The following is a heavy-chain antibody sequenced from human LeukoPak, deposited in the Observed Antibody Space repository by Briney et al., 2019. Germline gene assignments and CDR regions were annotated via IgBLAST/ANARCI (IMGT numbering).Heavy chain of an antibody. CDR1: DFSFSSFD. CDR2: ITSSGATI. CDR3: ASEPLDDGGAHHSGYDAFDI. V-gene: IGHV3-48*03. Sequence: GGSLRLSCVASDFSFSSFDMNWVRQAPGKGLEWISHITSSGATIFYADSVKGRFTISRDNAKKSLFLQMNSLRAEDTAIYYCASEPLDDGGAHHSGYDAFDIWGQGTKVTVSS. D-gene: IGHD3-9*01. J-gene: IGHJ3*02.